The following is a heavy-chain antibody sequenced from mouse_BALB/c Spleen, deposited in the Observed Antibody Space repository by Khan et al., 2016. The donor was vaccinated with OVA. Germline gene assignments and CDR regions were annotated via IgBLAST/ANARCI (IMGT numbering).Heavy chain of an antibody. Sequence: QVQLKESGPGLVAPSQSLSITCTVSGFSLSNYGIHWVRQPPGKGLEWLGVIWTGGITNYNSALMSRLIISKDNSQSHVFLKMNKLQTDDTAIYYWARSYDYDVGGFAYWGQGTLVTVSA. CDR2: IWTGGIT. V-gene: IGHV2-9*02. CDR3: ARSYDYDVGGFAY. J-gene: IGHJ3*01. CDR1: GFSLSNYG. D-gene: IGHD2-4*01.